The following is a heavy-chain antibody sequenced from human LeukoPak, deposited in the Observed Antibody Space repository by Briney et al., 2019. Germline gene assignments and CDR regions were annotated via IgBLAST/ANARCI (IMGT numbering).Heavy chain of an antibody. D-gene: IGHD3-3*01. CDR1: GFTFSSSA. Sequence: SGGSLRLSCAASGFTFSSSAMSWVRQAPGKGLEWVASIRNDGSEKYYVDSVRGRFTISRDTTKNLLYLQMSSLRAEDTAVYYCATDRGWRTSGYYLYYFEYWGQGTLVTFSS. CDR2: IRNDGSEK. V-gene: IGHV3-7*01. J-gene: IGHJ4*02. CDR3: ATDRGWRTSGYYLYYFEY.